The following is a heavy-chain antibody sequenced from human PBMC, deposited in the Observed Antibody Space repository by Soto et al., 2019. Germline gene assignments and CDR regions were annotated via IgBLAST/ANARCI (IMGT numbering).Heavy chain of an antibody. D-gene: IGHD1-7*01. CDR3: AKKYRDNWNYDY. CDR1: GFTFSSYA. V-gene: IGHV3-23*01. J-gene: IGHJ4*02. CDR2: ISGSGGST. Sequence: GSLRLSCAASGFTFSSYAMSWVRQAPGKGLGWVSAISGSGGSTYYADSVKGRFTISRDNSKNTLYLQMNSLRAEDTAVYYCAKKYRDNWNYDYWGQGTLVTVSS.